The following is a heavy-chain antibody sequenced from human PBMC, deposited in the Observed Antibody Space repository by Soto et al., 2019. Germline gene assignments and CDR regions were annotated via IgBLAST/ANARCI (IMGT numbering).Heavy chain of an antibody. CDR2: IYTSGST. J-gene: IGHJ4*02. Sequence: PSDTLSLTCTVSGGPINNYYWSWIRQPAGKGLEWLGRIYTSGSTNYNPSLKSRLSMSIDKSKNHFSLRLTSVTAADTAVYYCARLSISWYYFDYWGPGTLVTVSS. V-gene: IGHV4-4*07. D-gene: IGHD6-13*01. CDR3: ARLSISWYYFDY. CDR1: GGPINNYY.